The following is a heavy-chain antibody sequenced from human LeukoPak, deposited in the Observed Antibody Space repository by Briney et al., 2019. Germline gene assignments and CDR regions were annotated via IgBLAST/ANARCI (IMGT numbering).Heavy chain of an antibody. CDR3: ATLITMIVVVIPPQDY. D-gene: IGHD3-22*01. Sequence: SGGSLRLSCAASGFTFTSYSMNWVRQAPGKGLEWVSTISGSGGSTYYADSVKGRFTISRDNSKNTLYLQMNSLRAEDTAVYYCATLITMIVVVIPPQDYWGQGTLVTVSS. V-gene: IGHV3-23*01. J-gene: IGHJ4*02. CDR1: GFTFTSYS. CDR2: ISGSGGST.